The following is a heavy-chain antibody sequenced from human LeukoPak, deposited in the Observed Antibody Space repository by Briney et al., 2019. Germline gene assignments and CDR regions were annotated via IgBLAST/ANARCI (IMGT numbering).Heavy chain of an antibody. J-gene: IGHJ5*01. CDR2: VCADGTVR. CDR3: ITDILAADS. D-gene: IGHD6-19*01. Sequence: GGSLRLSCIGAGFTFSDYCMHWARHAPGEGLVWVSRVCADGTVREYADSVRGRFTVSRDNAKSTVYMQMDSLKVEDTAVYYSITDILAADSRGQGTPVTVSS. V-gene: IGHV3-74*03. CDR1: GFTFSDYC.